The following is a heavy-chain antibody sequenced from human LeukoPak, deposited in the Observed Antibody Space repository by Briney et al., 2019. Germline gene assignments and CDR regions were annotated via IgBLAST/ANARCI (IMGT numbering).Heavy chain of an antibody. V-gene: IGHV1-18*01. CDR1: GGTFSSYA. D-gene: IGHD2-2*01. CDR2: ISAYNGNT. Sequence: ASVKVSCKASGGTFSSYAISWVRQAPGQGLEWMGRISAYNGNTNYAQKLQGRVTMTTDTSTSTAYMELRSLRSDDTAVYYCAREVYCSSTSCYDYFDYWGQGTLVTVSS. J-gene: IGHJ4*02. CDR3: AREVYCSSTSCYDYFDY.